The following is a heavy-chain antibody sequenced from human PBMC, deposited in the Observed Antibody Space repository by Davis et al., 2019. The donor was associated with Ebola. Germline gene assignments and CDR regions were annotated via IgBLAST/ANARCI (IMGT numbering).Heavy chain of an antibody. J-gene: IGHJ4*02. CDR1: GGSISSSSYY. Sequence: PGGSLRLSCTVSGGSISSSSYYWGWIRQPPGKGLEWIGSIYYSGSTYYNPSLKSRVTISVDTSKNQFSLKLSSVTAADTAVYYCARKAEDIVATYPFDYWGQGTLVTVSS. CDR2: IYYSGST. CDR3: ARKAEDIVATYPFDY. D-gene: IGHD5-12*01. V-gene: IGHV4-39*01.